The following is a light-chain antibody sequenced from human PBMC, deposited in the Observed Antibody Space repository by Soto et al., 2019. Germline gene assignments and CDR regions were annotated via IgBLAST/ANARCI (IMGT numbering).Light chain of an antibody. Sequence: QSALTQPRSVSGSPGQSVTISCTGTSCDVGGYDSVSWYQQHPGQAPKLMIYDVTGRPSGVPDRFSASKSGNTASLTISGLQAEDEADYYCCSSAGTHTYVFGTGTKLTVL. V-gene: IGLV2-11*01. J-gene: IGLJ1*01. CDR3: CSSAGTHTYV. CDR1: SCDVGGYDS. CDR2: DVT.